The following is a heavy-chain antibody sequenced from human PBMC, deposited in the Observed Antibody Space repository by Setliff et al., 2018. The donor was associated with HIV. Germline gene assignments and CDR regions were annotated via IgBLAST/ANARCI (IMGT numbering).Heavy chain of an antibody. J-gene: IGHJ4*02. CDR1: GASISSPIYY. CDR2: IYYNGNT. D-gene: IGHD1-7*01. Sequence: PSETLSLTCSVSGASISSPIYYWGWIRQAPGKGLEWIGNIYYNGNTNYKPSLERRLTISVDTSKNQFSLKLTSVTAADTAVYYCARRGIIAGTTDFWGQGTPVTVSS. CDR3: ARRGIIAGTTDF. V-gene: IGHV4-39*01.